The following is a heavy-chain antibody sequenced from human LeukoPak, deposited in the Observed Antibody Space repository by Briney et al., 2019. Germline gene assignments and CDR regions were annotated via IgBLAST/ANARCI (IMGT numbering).Heavy chain of an antibody. D-gene: IGHD6-19*01. CDR2: IGGSVSIT. CDR1: GFTFSSQA. Sequence: GASLRLSCAASGFTFSSQAMSWVRQAPGKGLEWVSVIGGSVSITYYRDSVKGRFTISRDNSKNTMYLQMNSLRAEDTAVYYCASAGSGWYDYWGQGTLVTVSS. V-gene: IGHV3-23*01. CDR3: ASAGSGWYDY. J-gene: IGHJ4*02.